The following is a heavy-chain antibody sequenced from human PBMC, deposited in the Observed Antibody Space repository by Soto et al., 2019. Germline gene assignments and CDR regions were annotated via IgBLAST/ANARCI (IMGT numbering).Heavy chain of an antibody. CDR3: ARKNIETSIAARHX. V-gene: IGHV4-4*01. D-gene: IGHD6-6*01. CDR1: GGSISSINW. J-gene: IGHJ4*02. CDR2: IYHSGST. Sequence: SETLSLTCAVSGGSISSINWWSWVRQPPGKGLEWIGEIYHSGSTNYNTSLKSRVTISVDKSKNQFSLKLSSVTAADTAVYCCARKNIETSIAARHXWGQGTLVTVSX.